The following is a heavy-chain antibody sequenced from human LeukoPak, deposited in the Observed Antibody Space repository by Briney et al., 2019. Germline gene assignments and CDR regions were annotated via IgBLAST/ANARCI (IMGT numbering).Heavy chain of an antibody. Sequence: PSQTLSLTCTVSGGSISSGGYYWSWIRQHPGKGLEWIGYIYYSGSTYYNPSLKSRVTISVDTSKNQFSLKLSSVTAADTAVFYCARATYYDSHLGFDYWGQGTLVTVSS. CDR3: ARATYYDSHLGFDY. V-gene: IGHV4-31*03. D-gene: IGHD3-22*01. J-gene: IGHJ4*02. CDR1: GGSISSGGYY. CDR2: IYYSGST.